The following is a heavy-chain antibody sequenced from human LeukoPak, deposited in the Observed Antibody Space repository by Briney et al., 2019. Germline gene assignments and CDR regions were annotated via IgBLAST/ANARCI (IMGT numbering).Heavy chain of an antibody. CDR1: GGSFSGYY. CDR3: ASTDILTGYSLNYFDY. J-gene: IGHJ4*02. V-gene: IGHV4-34*01. CDR2: INHSGST. Sequence: SETVSLTCADYGGSFSGYYWRWIPQPPGKGLEGIGEINHSGSTNYNPSLKSRVTISVDTSQNRFSLKLSSVTAADTAVYYCASTDILTGYSLNYFDYWGQETLVTVSS. D-gene: IGHD3-9*01.